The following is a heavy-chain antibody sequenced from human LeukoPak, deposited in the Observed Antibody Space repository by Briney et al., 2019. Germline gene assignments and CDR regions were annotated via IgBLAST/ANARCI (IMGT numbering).Heavy chain of an antibody. CDR3: ARIKGGSSSH. J-gene: IGHJ4*02. D-gene: IGHD6-13*01. CDR1: GFTASSNY. Sequence: PGGSLRLSCAASGFTASSNYMNWVRQAPGKGLKWVSYISSTGSYTKYADSVKGRFTISRDNAKNSLYLQMNSLRAEDTAVYYCARIKGGSSSHWGQGTLVTVSS. V-gene: IGHV3-11*06. CDR2: ISSTGSYT.